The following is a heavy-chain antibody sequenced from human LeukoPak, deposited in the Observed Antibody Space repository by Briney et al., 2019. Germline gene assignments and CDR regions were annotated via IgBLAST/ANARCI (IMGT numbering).Heavy chain of an antibody. CDR1: GYTFTGYY. Sequence: GASVTVSCKASGYTFTGYYMHWVRQAPGQGLEWMGWINPNSGGTNYAQKFQGWVTMTRDTSISTAYMELSRLRSDDTAVYYCAREAERYSYGGWRDFDYWGQGTLVTVSS. CDR3: AREAERYSYGGWRDFDY. V-gene: IGHV1-2*04. J-gene: IGHJ4*02. D-gene: IGHD5-18*01. CDR2: INPNSGGT.